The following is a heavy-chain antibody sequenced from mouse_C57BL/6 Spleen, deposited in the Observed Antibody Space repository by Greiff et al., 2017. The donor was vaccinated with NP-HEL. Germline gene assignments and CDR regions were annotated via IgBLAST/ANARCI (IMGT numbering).Heavy chain of an antibody. D-gene: IGHD1-1*02. CDR2: IYPGSGST. Sequence: VKLQQPGAELVKPGASVKMSCKASGYTFTSYWITWVKQRPGQGLEWIGDIYPGSGSTNYNEKFKSKATLTVDTSSSTAYMQLSSLTSEDSAVYYCAGDCSGGSYWYCDDWGTGTTVTVSS. J-gene: IGHJ1*03. CDR3: AGDCSGGSYWYCDD. CDR1: GYTFTSYW. V-gene: IGHV1-55*01.